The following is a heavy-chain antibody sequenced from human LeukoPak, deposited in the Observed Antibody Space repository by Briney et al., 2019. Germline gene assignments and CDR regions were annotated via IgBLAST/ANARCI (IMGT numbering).Heavy chain of an antibody. Sequence: GGSLRLSCAASGFTFSSYSMNWVRQAPGKGLEWVSSISSSSSYIYYADSVKGRFTISRDNSKNPLYLQMNSLRAEDTAVYYCGRDLPTVTSIDYWGQGTLVTVSS. V-gene: IGHV3-21*01. CDR1: GFTFSSYS. CDR3: GRDLPTVTSIDY. D-gene: IGHD4-17*01. CDR2: ISSSSSYI. J-gene: IGHJ4*02.